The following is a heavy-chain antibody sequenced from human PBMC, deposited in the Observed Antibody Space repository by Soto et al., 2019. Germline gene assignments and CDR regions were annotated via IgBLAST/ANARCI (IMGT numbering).Heavy chain of an antibody. Sequence: ASVKVSCKASGYTFTNYGITWVRQAPGQGLEWMGWITASNGNTNYAREIQGRLTLTRDTSTSTAYMELRSLRSDDTAVYYCARGASCSSASSYDNLHYGLAVWGQGTKVTVSS. CDR3: ARGASCSSASSYDNLHYGLAV. V-gene: IGHV1-18*01. CDR1: GYTFTNYG. J-gene: IGHJ6*02. CDR2: ITASNGNT. D-gene: IGHD2-2*01.